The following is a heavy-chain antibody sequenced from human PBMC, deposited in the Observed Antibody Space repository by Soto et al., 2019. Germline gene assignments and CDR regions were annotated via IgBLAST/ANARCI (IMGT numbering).Heavy chain of an antibody. Sequence: GGSLRLSCAASGFTFSSYWMPWIRQAPGKGLVWVSRINSDGSSTSYADSVKGRFTISRDNAKNTLYLQMNSLRAEDPAVYNCARDHKKGIPLDYWGQGTLVTVSS. CDR1: GFTFSSYW. CDR3: ARDHKKGIPLDY. J-gene: IGHJ4*02. V-gene: IGHV3-74*01. CDR2: INSDGSST.